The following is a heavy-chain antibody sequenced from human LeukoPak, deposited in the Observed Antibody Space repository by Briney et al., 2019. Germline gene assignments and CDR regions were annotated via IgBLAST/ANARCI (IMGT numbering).Heavy chain of an antibody. CDR2: INPNSGGT. Sequence: ASVKVSCKASGYTFTGYYMHWVRQAPGQGLEWMGWINPNSGGTNYAQKFQGRVTTTRDTSISTAYMELSRLRSDDTAVYYCARDLVNYYDSSGYYGRSHFDYWGQGTLVTVSS. CDR3: ARDLVNYYDSSGYYGRSHFDY. CDR1: GYTFTGYY. D-gene: IGHD3-22*01. J-gene: IGHJ4*02. V-gene: IGHV1-2*02.